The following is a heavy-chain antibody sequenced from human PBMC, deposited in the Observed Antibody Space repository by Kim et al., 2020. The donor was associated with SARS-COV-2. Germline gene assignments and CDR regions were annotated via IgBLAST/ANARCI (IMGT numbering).Heavy chain of an antibody. Sequence: SVKVSCKASGGTFSSYAISWVRQAPGQGLEWMGGIIPLFGTANYAQKFQGRVTITADEYTSTANMELCSLRSEDTAVYYCAREERSKDIVVVLAAIGQGWLDAWGQGTLVTVS. CDR2: IIPLFGTA. CDR1: GGTFSSYA. J-gene: IGHJ5*02. V-gene: IGHV1-69*13. D-gene: IGHD2-2*02. CDR3: AREERSKDIVVVLAAIGQGWLDA.